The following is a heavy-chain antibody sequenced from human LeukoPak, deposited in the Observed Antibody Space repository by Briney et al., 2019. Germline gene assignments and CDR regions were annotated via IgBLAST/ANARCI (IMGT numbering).Heavy chain of an antibody. J-gene: IGHJ4*02. CDR1: GGSISSYY. D-gene: IGHD6-13*01. CDR3: AREAAAAGTIYYFDY. Sequence: PSETLSLTCTVSGGSISSYYWSWIRQPPGKGLEWIGYIYYSGSTNYNPSLKSQVTISVDTSKNQFSLKLSSVTAADTSVYYCAREAAAAGTIYYFDYWGQGTLVTVSS. V-gene: IGHV4-59*01. CDR2: IYYSGST.